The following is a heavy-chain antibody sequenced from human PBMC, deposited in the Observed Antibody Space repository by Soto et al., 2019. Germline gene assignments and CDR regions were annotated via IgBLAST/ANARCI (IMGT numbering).Heavy chain of an antibody. D-gene: IGHD3-22*01. CDR2: ITYDGSDK. CDR1: GFTFSRYG. V-gene: IGHV3-30-3*01. J-gene: IGHJ4*02. CDR3: ARVLGGYPNFDF. Sequence: PGGSLRLSCAASGFTFSRYGLHWVRQAPGKGLEWVAFITYDGSDKFYADSVKGRFTISRDTSKNTLYLQMNSLRAEDTAVYYCARVLGGYPNFDFWGQGTLVTVS.